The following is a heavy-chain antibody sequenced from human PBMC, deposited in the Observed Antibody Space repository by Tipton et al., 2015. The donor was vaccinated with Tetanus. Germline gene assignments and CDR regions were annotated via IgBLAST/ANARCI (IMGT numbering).Heavy chain of an antibody. CDR3: ARGRRVRGVIGPFEF. CDR1: GGSISSGDYY. Sequence: LRLSCTVSGGSISSGDYYWCWIRQPPGKGLEWIGYIYYSGTTYYNPSLKSRVSISGDTSKNQFSLKLRSVTAADTAVYYCARGRRVRGVIGPFEFWGQGTLVTVSS. CDR2: IYYSGTT. V-gene: IGHV4-30-4*01. J-gene: IGHJ4*02. D-gene: IGHD3-10*01.